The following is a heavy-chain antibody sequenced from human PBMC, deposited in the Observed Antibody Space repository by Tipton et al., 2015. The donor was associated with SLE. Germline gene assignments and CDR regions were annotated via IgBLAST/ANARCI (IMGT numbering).Heavy chain of an antibody. V-gene: IGHV4-34*01. D-gene: IGHD2-8*02. CDR3: ARAGLDY. CDR1: GGSLSGYY. CDR2: NNHSGST. J-gene: IGHJ4*02. Sequence: TLSLTCAVYGGSLSGYYWSWIRQPPGKGLEWIGENNHSGSTNYNPSLKSRVTISVDTSKNQFSLKLSSVTAADTAVYYCARAGLDYWGQGTLVTVSS.